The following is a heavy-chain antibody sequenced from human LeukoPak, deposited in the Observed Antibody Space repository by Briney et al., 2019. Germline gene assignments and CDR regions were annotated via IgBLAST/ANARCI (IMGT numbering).Heavy chain of an antibody. CDR2: ISDSVGGT. CDR3: WKGGSSGWYHLDV. J-gene: IGHJ4*02. V-gene: IGHV3-23*01. Sequence: GGSLRLSCAASGFTFSSYAMSWVRQAPRKGLDGVSLISDSVGGTYYADSVKARFTISRDNSKNTLYLQMNSLIAEEETVEYYWKGGSSGWYHLDVWGQGTLVTVSS. D-gene: IGHD6-19*01. CDR1: GFTFSSYA.